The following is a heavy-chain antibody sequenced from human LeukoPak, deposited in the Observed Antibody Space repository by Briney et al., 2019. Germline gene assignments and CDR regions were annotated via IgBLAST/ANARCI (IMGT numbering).Heavy chain of an antibody. V-gene: IGHV3-30*02. CDR3: AKAPGQQLAYFDY. D-gene: IGHD6-13*01. CDR1: GFTFSSYG. Sequence: PGGSLRLSCAASGFTFSSYGMHWVRQAPGKGLEWVAFIRYDGSNKYYADSVKGRFTISRDNSKNTLYLQMNSLRAEDTAVYYCAKAPGQQLAYFDYWGQGTLVTVSS. CDR2: IRYDGSNK. J-gene: IGHJ4*02.